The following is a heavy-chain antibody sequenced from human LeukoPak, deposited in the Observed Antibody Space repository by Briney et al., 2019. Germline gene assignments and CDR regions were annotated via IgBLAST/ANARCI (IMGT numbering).Heavy chain of an antibody. CDR3: AKALGIGTGDYEDY. V-gene: IGHV3-21*04. Sequence: GGSLRLSCAASGFTFSSYSMNWVRQAPGKGLEWVSSISSSSSYIYYADSVKGRFTISRDNSKNTLYLQMNSLRAEDTAVYYCAKALGIGTGDYEDYWGQGTLVTVSS. J-gene: IGHJ4*02. CDR1: GFTFSSYS. CDR2: ISSSSSYI. D-gene: IGHD4-17*01.